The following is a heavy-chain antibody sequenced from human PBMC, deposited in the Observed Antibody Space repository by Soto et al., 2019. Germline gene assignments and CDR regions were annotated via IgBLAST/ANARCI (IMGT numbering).Heavy chain of an antibody. CDR3: ARDQSFDRSYYYGIDV. Sequence: QVQLVQSGAEVKKPGASVKVSCKSSGYPFTHYGITWVRQAPGLGLEWMGWISPFNGNTNYGQTVQGRVTLTTDTSTSTVYMELRSLRSDDTAVYYCARDQSFDRSYYYGIDVWGQGTTVIVSS. CDR1: GYPFTHYG. CDR2: ISPFNGNT. V-gene: IGHV1-18*01. J-gene: IGHJ6*02. D-gene: IGHD3-22*01.